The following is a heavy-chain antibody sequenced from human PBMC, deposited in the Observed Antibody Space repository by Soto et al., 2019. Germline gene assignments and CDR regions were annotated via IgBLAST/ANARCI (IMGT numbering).Heavy chain of an antibody. CDR1: GFTFTDYA. CDR2: ISESGDAT. V-gene: IGHV3-23*01. CDR3: AKMGGPTAYFSAMDV. D-gene: IGHD1-1*01. Sequence: VGSLRLSCRTSGFTFTDYAMSWVRQAPGKGLEWVTGISESGDATYYADSVKGRFAISRDNSQNTLFLQIHSLRVEDTAVYYCAKMGGPTAYFSAMDVWGQGTTVTVSS. J-gene: IGHJ6*02.